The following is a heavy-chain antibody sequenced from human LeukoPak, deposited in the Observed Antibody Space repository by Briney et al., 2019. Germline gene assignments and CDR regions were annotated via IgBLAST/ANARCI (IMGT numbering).Heavy chain of an antibody. CDR3: ARAGGSWYNLYNWFDP. CDR1: GFTFSSYS. D-gene: IGHD6-13*01. J-gene: IGHJ5*02. V-gene: IGHV3-21*01. CDR2: ISSSSSYI. Sequence: GGSLRLSCAASGFTFSSYSMNWVRQAPGKGLEWVSSISSSSSYIYYADSAKGRFTISRDNAKNSLYLQMNSLRAEDTAVYYCARAGGSWYNLYNWFDPWGQGTLVTVSS.